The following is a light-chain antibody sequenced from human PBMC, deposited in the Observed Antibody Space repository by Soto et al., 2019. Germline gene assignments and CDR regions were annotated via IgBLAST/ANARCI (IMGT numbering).Light chain of an antibody. V-gene: IGKV3-15*01. J-gene: IGKJ1*01. CDR2: GAS. CDR1: QSVSSN. Sequence: EIVLTQSPGTLSLSPGERATLSCRASQSVSSNLLAWYQEKPGQAPRLLIYGASTRATGIPARFSGSGSGTEFTLTISSLQSEDFAVYYCQQYNNWPLFGQGTKVDIK. CDR3: QQYNNWPL.